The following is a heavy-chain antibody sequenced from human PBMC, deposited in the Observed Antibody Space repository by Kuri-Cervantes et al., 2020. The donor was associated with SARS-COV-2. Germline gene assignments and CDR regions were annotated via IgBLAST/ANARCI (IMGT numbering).Heavy chain of an antibody. D-gene: IGHD6-13*01. Sequence: SGPTRVKPPRTLTLTCNFSGFSLSTGGVGVAWIRQPPGKAREWLAVFYWNDDNRYSPSLKTRLTITKDTSKNQVFLTMTNMDPVDTGTYYCASRPDSSRWDEYFHRWGQGTLVTVSS. J-gene: IGHJ1*01. CDR3: ASRPDSSRWDEYFHR. V-gene: IGHV2-5*01. CDR2: FYWNDDN. CDR1: GFSLSTGGVG.